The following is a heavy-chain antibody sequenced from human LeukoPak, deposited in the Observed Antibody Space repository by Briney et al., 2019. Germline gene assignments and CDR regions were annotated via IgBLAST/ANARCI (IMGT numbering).Heavy chain of an antibody. CDR1: DFTFSFYW. J-gene: IGHJ4*02. D-gene: IGHD5-24*01. CDR2: ILPDGSQK. Sequence: PGGSLRLSCVASDFTFSFYWMTWVRQAPGKGLEWLANILPDGSQKYYVDSVKGRFTISRDNPKNSLYLQMNSLRAEDTAIYYCTRVGYIDEGIDYWGQGTLVTVSS. V-gene: IGHV3-7*04. CDR3: TRVGYIDEGIDY.